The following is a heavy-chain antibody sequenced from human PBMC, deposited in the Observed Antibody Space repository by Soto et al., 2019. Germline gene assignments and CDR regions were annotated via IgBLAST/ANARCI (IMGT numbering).Heavy chain of an antibody. CDR3: ASGPWYYDFWSGYYTHYYYYYMDV. D-gene: IGHD3-3*01. V-gene: IGHV1-8*01. Sequence: ASVKVSCKASGYTFTSYDINWVRQATGQGLEWMGWMNPNSGNTGYAQKFQGRVTMTRNTSISTAYMELSSLRSEDTAVYYCASGPWYYDFWSGYYTHYYYYYMDVWGKGTTVTVSS. CDR1: GYTFTSYD. CDR2: MNPNSGNT. J-gene: IGHJ6*03.